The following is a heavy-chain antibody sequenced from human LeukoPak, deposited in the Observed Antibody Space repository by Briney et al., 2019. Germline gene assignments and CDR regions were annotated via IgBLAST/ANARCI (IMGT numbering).Heavy chain of an antibody. CDR2: IEKDGSEK. D-gene: IGHD2-15*01. V-gene: IGHV3-7*01. CDR3: ARELVGYCSGGSCYSMFDP. Sequence: PSETLSLTCAVYGGSFSGYFLTLIRQAPGKGLEWVANIEKDGSEKYYYVDSVKGRFTISRDNAKNSLYLQMNSLRAEDTAVYYCARELVGYCSGGSCYSMFDPWGQGTLVTVSS. J-gene: IGHJ5*02. CDR1: GGSFSGYF.